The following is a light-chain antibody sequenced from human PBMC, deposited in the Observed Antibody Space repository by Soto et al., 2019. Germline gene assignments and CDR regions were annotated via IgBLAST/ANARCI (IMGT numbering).Light chain of an antibody. CDR2: GAS. CDR3: QQFRT. Sequence: EIVLTQSPGTLSLSPGERATLSCRASQGISSSYLAWYQQKPGQAPRLLIYGASARATGIPDRFSVSGSGTDFTLTISRPEPEDLAVYYCQQFRTFGPGTRVYIK. J-gene: IGKJ3*01. V-gene: IGKV3-20*01. CDR1: QGISSSY.